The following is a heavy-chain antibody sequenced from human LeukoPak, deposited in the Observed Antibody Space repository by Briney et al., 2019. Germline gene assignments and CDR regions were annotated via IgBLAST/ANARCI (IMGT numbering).Heavy chain of an antibody. J-gene: IGHJ4*02. CDR2: ISGDGAIT. CDR1: GFTFSSYA. CDR3: ARYGGSNYIDF. V-gene: IGHV3-23*01. Sequence: RAGGSLRLSCAASGFTFSSYAMTWVRQTPGKGLEWVAGISGDGAITYHGDSVKGRFTISRANSRDTLYLQMNSLRGEDTALYYCARYGGSNYIDFWGQGTLVTVSS. D-gene: IGHD1-26*01.